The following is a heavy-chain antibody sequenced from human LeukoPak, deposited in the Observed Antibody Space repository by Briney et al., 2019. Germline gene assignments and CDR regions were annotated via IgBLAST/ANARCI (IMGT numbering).Heavy chain of an antibody. CDR1: GAYFTNYY. V-gene: IGHV4-59*01. CDR3: ARGTLMWFGAKMEYYFDS. J-gene: IGHJ4*02. Sequence: SETLSLTCTVSGAYFTNYYWSFIRQPPGKGLEWIGFSSYTGNTNYNPSLKSRVTISLDMSKNQFSLSLKSVTAADTAMYYCARGTLMWFGAKMEYYFDSWGQGTPLTVSS. CDR2: SSYTGNT. D-gene: IGHD3-10*01.